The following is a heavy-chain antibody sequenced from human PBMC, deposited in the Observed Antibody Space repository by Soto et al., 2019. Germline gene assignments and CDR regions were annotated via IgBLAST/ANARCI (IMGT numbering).Heavy chain of an antibody. D-gene: IGHD6-19*01. J-gene: IGHJ6*02. Sequence: PCAVYRGAFRGNCWSWIRQPPGKWLELIGEINHSGSTNYNPSLKSRVTISVDTSKNQFSLKLSSVTAADTAVYYCARERIAVAGKIYYYYYGMDVWGQGNTVNGS. CDR2: INHSGST. CDR1: RGAFRGNC. CDR3: ARERIAVAGKIYYYYYGMDV. V-gene: IGHV4-34*01.